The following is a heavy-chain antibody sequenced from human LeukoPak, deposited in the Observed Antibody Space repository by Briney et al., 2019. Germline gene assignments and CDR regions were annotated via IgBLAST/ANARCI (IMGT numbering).Heavy chain of an antibody. V-gene: IGHV1-18*01. CDR1: GYTFTSYG. CDR3: ARSGGQNYYDSSGYYKGLYPADY. J-gene: IGHJ4*02. D-gene: IGHD3-22*01. Sequence: ASVKVSCKASGYTFTSYGISWVRPAPGQGLEWMGWISAYNGNTNYAQKLQGRVTMTTDTSTSTAYMELRSLRSDDTAVYYCARSGGQNYYDSSGYYKGLYPADYWGQGTLVTVSS. CDR2: ISAYNGNT.